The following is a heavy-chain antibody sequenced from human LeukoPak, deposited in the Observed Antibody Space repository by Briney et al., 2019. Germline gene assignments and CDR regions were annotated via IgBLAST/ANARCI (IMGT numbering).Heavy chain of an antibody. V-gene: IGHV3-7*01. D-gene: IGHD3-10*01. CDR1: GFTFSSYW. CDR2: IKQDGSEK. J-gene: IGHJ6*03. Sequence: PGGSLRLSCAASGFTFSSYWMNWVRQAPGKGLEWVANIKQDGSEKYYVDSVKGRFTISRDSAKNSLFLLMNSLRAEDTAVYYCARAFGELLFYYMDVWGKGTTVTVSS. CDR3: ARAFGELLFYYMDV.